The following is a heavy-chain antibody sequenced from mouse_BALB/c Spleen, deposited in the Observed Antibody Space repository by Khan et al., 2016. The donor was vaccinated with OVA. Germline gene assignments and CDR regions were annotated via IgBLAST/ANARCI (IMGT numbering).Heavy chain of an antibody. Sequence: EVELVESGGDLVKPGGSLKLSCAASGFTFSNYGMSWVRQTPDKRLEWVAAISTGSSYTYYTDSVKGRFTISRDNAKNTLYLQMNSLKSEDTAMYFCARHEGYFGSSCAMDSWGQGTSVTVSS. CDR1: GFTFSNYG. D-gene: IGHD1-1*01. CDR3: ARHEGYFGSSCAMDS. CDR2: ISTGSSYT. J-gene: IGHJ4*01. V-gene: IGHV5-6*01.